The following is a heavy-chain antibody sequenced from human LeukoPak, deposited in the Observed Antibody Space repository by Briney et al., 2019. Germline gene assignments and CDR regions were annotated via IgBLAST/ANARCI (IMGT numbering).Heavy chain of an antibody. J-gene: IGHJ4*02. V-gene: IGHV1-69*05. CDR1: GGTFSSYA. D-gene: IGHD5-12*01. Sequence: GASVKVSCKASGGTFSSYAISWVRQAPGQGLEWMGGIIPIFGTANYAQKFQGRVTITTDESTSTAYMELSSLRSEDTAVYYCARKVAIGDRIGYDLFWGQGTLVTVSS. CDR2: IIPIFGTA. CDR3: ARKVAIGDRIGYDLF.